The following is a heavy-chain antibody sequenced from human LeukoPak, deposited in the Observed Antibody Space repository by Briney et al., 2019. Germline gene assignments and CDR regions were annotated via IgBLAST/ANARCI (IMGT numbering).Heavy chain of an antibody. V-gene: IGHV4-39*07. D-gene: IGHD3-22*01. CDR1: VDSIRTSNYY. CDR2: IFYSGST. CDR3: AKSNGYGLVDI. J-gene: IGHJ3*02. Sequence: PSETLSLTCTVSVDSIRTSNYYWGWIRQPPGKGLEWIGNIFYSGSTYYSPSLRSRNNVSLDTSRNQFSLKLNSVTAADTAVYYCAKSNGYGLVDIWRQGTMVSVCS.